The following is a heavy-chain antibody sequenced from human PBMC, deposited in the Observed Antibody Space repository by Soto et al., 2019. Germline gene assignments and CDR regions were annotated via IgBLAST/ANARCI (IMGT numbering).Heavy chain of an antibody. J-gene: IGHJ4*02. CDR1: GGSISSSSYY. D-gene: IGHD6-13*01. CDR3: ARLPGDFDSSPDY. V-gene: IGHV4-39*01. CDR2: IYYSGST. Sequence: SETLSLTCTVSGGSISSSSYYWGWIRQPPGKGLEWIGSIYYSGSTYYNPSLKSRVTISVDTSKNQFSLKLSSVTAADTAVYYCARLPGDFDSSPDYWGQGTLVTVSS.